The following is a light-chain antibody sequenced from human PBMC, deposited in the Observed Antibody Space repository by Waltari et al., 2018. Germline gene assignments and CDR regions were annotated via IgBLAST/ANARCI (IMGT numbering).Light chain of an antibody. CDR1: QSLLHSNGNNY. CDR3: MQARQTPNT. Sequence: EIVMTQSPLPLSVTLGEPASISCRPSQSLLHSNGNNYLDWYLQKPGHSPQVLIYLGSNRASGVPDRFSGGGSGTDFTLGISRVEAEDVGVYYCMQARQTPNTFGQGTKLEIE. J-gene: IGKJ2*01. CDR2: LGS. V-gene: IGKV2-28*01.